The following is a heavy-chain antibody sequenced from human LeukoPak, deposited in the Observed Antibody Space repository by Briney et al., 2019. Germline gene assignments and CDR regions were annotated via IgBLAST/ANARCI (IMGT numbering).Heavy chain of an antibody. J-gene: IGHJ4*02. CDR2: IIPIFGTA. Sequence: SVKVSCKASGYTFTSYGISWVRQAPGQGLEWMGGIIPIFGTANYAQKFQGRVTITADESTSTAYMELSSLRSEDTAVYYCARSGVAATAALCYWGQGTLVTVSS. CDR1: GYTFTSYG. CDR3: ARSGVAATAALCY. V-gene: IGHV1-69*13. D-gene: IGHD2-15*01.